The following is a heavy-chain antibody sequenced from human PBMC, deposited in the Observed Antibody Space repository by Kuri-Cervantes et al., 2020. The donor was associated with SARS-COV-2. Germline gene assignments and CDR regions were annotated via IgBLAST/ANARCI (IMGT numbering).Heavy chain of an antibody. CDR1: GSTFSNYG. J-gene: IGHJ4*02. Sequence: GGSLRLSCAASGSTFSNYGVHWVRQAPGKGLEWVAVISYDGSNKYYADSVKGRFTISRDNSKNTLYLQMNSLRAEDTAVYYCAKGPPAYFDYWGQGTLVTVSS. CDR2: ISYDGSNK. CDR3: AKGPPAYFDY. V-gene: IGHV3-30*18.